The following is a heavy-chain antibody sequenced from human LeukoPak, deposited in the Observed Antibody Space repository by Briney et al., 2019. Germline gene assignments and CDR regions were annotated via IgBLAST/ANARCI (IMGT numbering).Heavy chain of an antibody. Sequence: GASVKVSCKASGGTFRNSGISWVRQAPGQGLEYVGRIIPILDITEYGKTSPGRVTITADTATDTFYMELSGLRSEDTAVYYCAKNHDDSGYYYEYFQFWGQGTLITVSS. CDR2: IIPILDIT. CDR1: GGTFRNSG. J-gene: IGHJ1*01. V-gene: IGHV1-69*04. CDR3: AKNHDDSGYYYEYFQF. D-gene: IGHD3-22*01.